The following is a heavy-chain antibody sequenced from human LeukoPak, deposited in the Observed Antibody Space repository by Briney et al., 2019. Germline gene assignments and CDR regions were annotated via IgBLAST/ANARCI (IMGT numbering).Heavy chain of an antibody. J-gene: IGHJ4*02. CDR2: IKTKTEGGTT. CDR1: GFTFSNAW. Sequence: GGSLRLSCAASGFTFSNAWMSWVRQAPGKGLEWVGRIKTKTEGGTTEYAAPVKGRFTISRDDSKNTLYLQMNSLKTEDTAVYYCTKASFGVFMNYFDYWGQGALVTVSS. V-gene: IGHV3-15*01. CDR3: TKASFGVFMNYFDY. D-gene: IGHD3-3*01.